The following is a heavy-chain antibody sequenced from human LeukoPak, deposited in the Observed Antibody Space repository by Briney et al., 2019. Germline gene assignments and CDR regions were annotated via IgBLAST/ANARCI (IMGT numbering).Heavy chain of an antibody. CDR3: ARLPQYSSGWGGWFDP. CDR1: GGSVSSSSYY. Sequence: SETLSLTCTVSGGSVSSSSYYWGWIRQPPGKGLEWIESIYYSGSAYYNPSLKSRVTISVDTSKNQFSLKLSSVTAADTAVYYCARLPQYSSGWGGWFDPWGQGTLVTVSS. D-gene: IGHD6-19*01. J-gene: IGHJ5*02. CDR2: IYYSGSA. V-gene: IGHV4-39*01.